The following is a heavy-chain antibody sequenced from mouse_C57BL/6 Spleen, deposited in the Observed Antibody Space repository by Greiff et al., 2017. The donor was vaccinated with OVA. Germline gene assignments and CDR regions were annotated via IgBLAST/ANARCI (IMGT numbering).Heavy chain of an antibody. J-gene: IGHJ4*01. CDR3: ARGIYYDYDGAMDY. CDR1: GYTFTSYW. D-gene: IGHD2-4*01. Sequence: QVQLQQPGAELVMPGASVKLSCKASGYTFTSYWMHWVKQRPGQGLEWIGEIDPSDSSTNYNQKFKGKSTLTVDKSSSTAYMQLSSLTSEDSAVYYCARGIYYDYDGAMDYWGQGTSVTVSS. CDR2: IDPSDSST. V-gene: IGHV1-69*01.